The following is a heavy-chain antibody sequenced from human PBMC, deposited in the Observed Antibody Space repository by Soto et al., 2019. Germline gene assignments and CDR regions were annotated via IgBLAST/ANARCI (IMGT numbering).Heavy chain of an antibody. J-gene: IGHJ6*03. CDR3: ATDPRIAAAGTVGYYYYMDV. V-gene: IGHV1-24*01. CDR1: GYTLTELS. D-gene: IGHD6-13*01. CDR2: FDPEDGET. Sequence: ASVKVSCKVSGYTLTELSMHWVRQAPGKGLEWMGGFDPEDGETIYAQKFQGRVTMTEDTSTDTAYMELSSLRSEDTAVYYCATDPRIAAAGTVGYYYYMDVWAKGTTVTGSS.